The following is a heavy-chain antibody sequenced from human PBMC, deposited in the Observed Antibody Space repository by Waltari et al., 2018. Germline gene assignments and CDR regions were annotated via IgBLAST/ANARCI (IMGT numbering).Heavy chain of an antibody. D-gene: IGHD6-19*01. J-gene: IGHJ4*02. CDR2: IVPILGTA. Sequence: QVQLVQSGAEVKKPGSSVKVSCKASGGTFSSYAISWVRQAPGQGLEWMGGIVPILGTANYAQKFQGRVTITADESTSTAYMELSSLRSEDTAVYYCARRVSGWEYYFDYWGQGTLVTVSS. CDR1: GGTFSSYA. CDR3: ARRVSGWEYYFDY. V-gene: IGHV1-69*01.